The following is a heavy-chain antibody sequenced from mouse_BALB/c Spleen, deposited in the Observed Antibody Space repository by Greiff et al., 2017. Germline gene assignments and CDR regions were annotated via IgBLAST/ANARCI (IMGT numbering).Heavy chain of an antibody. J-gene: IGHJ1*01. V-gene: IGHV2-2*02. CDR3: ARKGVLRDWYFDV. Sequence: VQLQESGPGLVQPSQSLSITCTVSGFSLTSYGVHWVRQSPGKGLEWLGVIWSGGSTDYNAALISRLSISKDNSKSQVFFKMNSLQANDTAIYYCARKGVLRDWYFDVWGAGTTVTVSS. CDR2: IWSGGST. D-gene: IGHD1-1*01. CDR1: GFSLTSYG.